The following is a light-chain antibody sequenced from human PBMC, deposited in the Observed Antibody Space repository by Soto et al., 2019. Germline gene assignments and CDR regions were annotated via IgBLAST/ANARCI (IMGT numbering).Light chain of an antibody. CDR1: SSNFGAGYD. Sequence: QSVLTQSPSVSGAPGQRVTISCTGSSSNFGAGYDVHWYQHLPGTAPKLLIYSNNNRPSGVPDRFSGSKSGTSASLAITGLQAEDEADYYCQSFDSSLTGSVFGGGTKLTVL. CDR3: QSFDSSLTGSV. CDR2: SNN. J-gene: IGLJ2*01. V-gene: IGLV1-40*01.